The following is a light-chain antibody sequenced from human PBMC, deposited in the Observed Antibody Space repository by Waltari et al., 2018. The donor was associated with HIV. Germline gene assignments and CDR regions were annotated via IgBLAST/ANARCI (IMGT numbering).Light chain of an antibody. V-gene: IGKV3-15*01. CDR3: QQYENWPPFT. Sequence: EILMPLSPATLPVSPGARATPSCSASQTNTSTLAWYQHKPGQAHRLLIFGAATRATGIPARFSGSGSGTDFTLTISSLQSEDFAIYYCQQYENWPPFTFGGGTRVEIK. CDR2: GAA. CDR1: QTNTST. J-gene: IGKJ4*01.